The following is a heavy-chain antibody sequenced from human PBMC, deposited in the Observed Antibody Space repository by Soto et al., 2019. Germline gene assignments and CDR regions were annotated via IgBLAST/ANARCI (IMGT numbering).Heavy chain of an antibody. CDR3: ARAPSYYDSSGYYY. V-gene: IGHV1-8*01. Sequence: ASVKVSCKASGYSFTNNDVSWVRQATGQGLEWMGWMNPGSGDTGYAQKFQGRVTMTRDISIATAYMELSRLRSDDTAVYYCARAPSYYDSSGYYYWGQGTLVTVSS. J-gene: IGHJ4*02. CDR2: MNPGSGDT. D-gene: IGHD3-22*01. CDR1: GYSFTNND.